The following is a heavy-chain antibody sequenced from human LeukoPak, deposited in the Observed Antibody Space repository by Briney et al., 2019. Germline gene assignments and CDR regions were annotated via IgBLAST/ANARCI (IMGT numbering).Heavy chain of an antibody. V-gene: IGHV3-7*01. J-gene: IGHJ3*02. D-gene: IGHD2-15*01. Sequence: GGSLRLSCAASGFTFSSYSMNWVRQAPGKGLEWVANIKQDGSEEYYVDSVKGRFTISRDNAKNSLYLQMNSLRAEDTAVYYCARDGWLEKYAFDIWGQGTMVTVSS. CDR3: ARDGWLEKYAFDI. CDR2: IKQDGSEE. CDR1: GFTFSSYS.